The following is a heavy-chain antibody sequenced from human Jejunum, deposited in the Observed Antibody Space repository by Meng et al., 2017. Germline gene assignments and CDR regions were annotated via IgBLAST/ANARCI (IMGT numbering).Heavy chain of an antibody. J-gene: IGHJ4*02. V-gene: IGHV4-4*02. CDR3: ARKGGTYSTGHFPHFDY. D-gene: IGHD6-19*01. CDR2: IFRTGTS. CDR1: VDSISSDNW. Sequence: QLQESGPGLVNASGPLSLPSAVSVDSISSDNWWSWVRQPPGKGPEWIGDIFRTGTSNYSPSLRSRVAIDMDKSKNQFSLSLNSVTAADTAVYYCARKGGTYSTGHFPHFDYWGQGTLVTVSS.